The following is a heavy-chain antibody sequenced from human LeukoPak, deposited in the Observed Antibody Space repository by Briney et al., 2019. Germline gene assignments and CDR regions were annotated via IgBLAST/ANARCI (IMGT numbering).Heavy chain of an antibody. J-gene: IGHJ4*02. CDR2: IRNSGIST. CDR1: GFTFSSNG. Sequence: GGTLRLFCAASGFTFSSNGFSWVRQAPGKGLEWVSTIRNSGISTYYADSVKGRFTISRDGSKSTVFLLMNSLRAEDTAIYYCARSRTGFDYQVEYWGQGTLVTVSS. V-gene: IGHV3-23*01. D-gene: IGHD3-9*01. CDR3: ARSRTGFDYQVEY.